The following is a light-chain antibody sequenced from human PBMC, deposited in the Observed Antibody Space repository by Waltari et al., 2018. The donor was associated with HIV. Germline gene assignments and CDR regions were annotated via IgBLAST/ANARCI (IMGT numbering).Light chain of an antibody. J-gene: IGLJ3*02. Sequence: SVSGSLGQSVTISCTGTSSDVGSSNYVSWYQQHPGKAPKFMIYDVRERPAGFPDRFSVSKSGNTASLTISGLQAEDEADYYCCSYAGDYTFWVFGGGTKLTVL. CDR3: CSYAGDYTFWV. CDR2: DVR. CDR1: SSDVGSSNY. V-gene: IGLV2-11*03.